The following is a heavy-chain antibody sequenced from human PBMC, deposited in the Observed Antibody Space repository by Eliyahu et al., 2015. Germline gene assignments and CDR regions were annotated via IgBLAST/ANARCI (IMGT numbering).Heavy chain of an antibody. D-gene: IGHD2-21*01. CDR2: IYYSGST. Sequence: QLQLQESGPGLVKPSETLSLTCTVSGXSISSSSSYWGWIRQPPGKGLEWIGSIYYSGSTYYNPSLKSRVTISVDTSKNQFSLKLSSVTAADTAVYYCASEYCSGDCYDGGYFDYWGQGTLVTVSS. CDR3: ASEYCSGDCYDGGYFDY. CDR1: GXSISSSSSY. J-gene: IGHJ4*02. V-gene: IGHV4-39*01.